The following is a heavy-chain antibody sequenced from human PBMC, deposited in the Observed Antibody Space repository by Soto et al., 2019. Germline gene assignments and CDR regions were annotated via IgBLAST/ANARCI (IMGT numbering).Heavy chain of an antibody. Sequence: SETLSLTCAVYGGSFSGYYWSWIRQPPGKGLEWIGEINHSGSTNYNPSLKSRVTISVDTSKNQFSLKLSSVTAADTAVYYCARPYDTRGYFDYWGQGTLVTVSS. CDR3: ARPYDTRGYFDY. D-gene: IGHD3-22*01. J-gene: IGHJ4*02. V-gene: IGHV4-34*01. CDR2: INHSGST. CDR1: GGSFSGYY.